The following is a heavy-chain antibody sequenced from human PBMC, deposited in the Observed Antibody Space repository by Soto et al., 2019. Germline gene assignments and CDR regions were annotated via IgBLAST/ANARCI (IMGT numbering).Heavy chain of an antibody. CDR2: ISYDGSYK. CDR3: AKDGWGVLSVPFDP. V-gene: IGHV3-30*18. Sequence: QVQLVESGGGVVQPGRSLRLSCITSGFTFSSYGMHWVRQAPGKGLEWVAVISYDGSYKYYGDFVKGRFTISRDTSKNTLYLQMNSLRAEDTAIYYCAKDGWGVLSVPFDPWGQATLVTVSS. J-gene: IGHJ5*02. D-gene: IGHD1-26*01. CDR1: GFTFSSYG.